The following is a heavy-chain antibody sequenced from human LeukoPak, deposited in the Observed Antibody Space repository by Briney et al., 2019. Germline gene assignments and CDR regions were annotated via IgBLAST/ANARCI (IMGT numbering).Heavy chain of an antibody. V-gene: IGHV3-48*03. Sequence: GGSLRLSCAASGFTFSSYEMNWVRQAPGKGLEWVSYISSSGSTIYYADSVKGRFTISRENAKNSLYLEMNSLGAEDTAVYYCARDPTIFGVVMDVWGKGTTVTVSS. CDR1: GFTFSSYE. CDR3: ARDPTIFGVVMDV. J-gene: IGHJ6*04. CDR2: ISSSGSTI. D-gene: IGHD3-3*01.